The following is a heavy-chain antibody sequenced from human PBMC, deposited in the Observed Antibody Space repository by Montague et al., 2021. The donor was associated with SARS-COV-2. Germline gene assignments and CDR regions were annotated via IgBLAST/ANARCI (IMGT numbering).Heavy chain of an antibody. Sequence: SETLSLTCTVSGGSISSNYWSWIRQPPGKGLEWIGYIYHSGSTNYNPSLKSRVTISVDTSKNQFSLKLSSVTAVDTAVCYCARQAHDFWNCFDYWGQGTLVTVSS. CDR3: ARQAHDFWNCFDY. D-gene: IGHD3-3*01. J-gene: IGHJ4*02. CDR1: GGSISSNY. CDR2: IYHSGST. V-gene: IGHV4-59*08.